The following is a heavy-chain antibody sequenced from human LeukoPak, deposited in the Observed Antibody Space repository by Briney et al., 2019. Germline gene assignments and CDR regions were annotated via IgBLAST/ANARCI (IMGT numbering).Heavy chain of an antibody. CDR3: ATSLRLATRLYYFDY. CDR2: FDPEDGET. D-gene: IGHD6-19*01. Sequence: ASVMVSCKVSGYTLTELSMHWVRQAPGKGLEWMGGFDPEDGETIYAQKFQGRVTMTEDTSTDTAYMELSSLRSEDTAVYYCATSLRLATRLYYFDYWGQGTLVTVSP. J-gene: IGHJ4*02. CDR1: GYTLTELS. V-gene: IGHV1-24*01.